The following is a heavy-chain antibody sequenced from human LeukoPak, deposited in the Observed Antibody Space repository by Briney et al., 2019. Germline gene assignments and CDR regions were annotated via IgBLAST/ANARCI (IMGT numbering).Heavy chain of an antibody. V-gene: IGHV5-51*01. J-gene: IGHJ4*02. CDR2: IYPGDSDT. CDR1: GYSFTSYW. Sequence: GEALKISCKGSGYSFTSYWIGWVRQMPGKGLEWMGIIYPGDSDTRYSPSFQGQVTISADKSISTAYLQWSSLRASDTAMYYCARRSYYDASVYYPFDFWGQGTLVTVSS. CDR3: ARRSYYDASVYYPFDF. D-gene: IGHD3-22*01.